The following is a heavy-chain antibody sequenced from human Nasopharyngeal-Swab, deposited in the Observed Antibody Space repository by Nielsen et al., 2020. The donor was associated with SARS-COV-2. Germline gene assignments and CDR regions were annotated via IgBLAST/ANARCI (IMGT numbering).Heavy chain of an antibody. CDR2: IYYSGST. CDR3: ARGLIAAAGHDY. J-gene: IGHJ4*02. V-gene: IGHV4-31*02. Sequence: SWVRQAPGKGLEWIGYIYYSGSTYYNPSLKSRVTISVDTSKNQFSLKLSSVTAADTAVYYCARGLIAAAGHDYWGQGTLVTVSS. D-gene: IGHD6-13*01.